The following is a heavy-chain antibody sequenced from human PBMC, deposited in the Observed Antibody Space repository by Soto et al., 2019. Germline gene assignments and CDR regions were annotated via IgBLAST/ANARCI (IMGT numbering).Heavy chain of an antibody. CDR1: GGTFSSYA. V-gene: IGHV1-69*13. J-gene: IGHJ6*02. CDR3: ARPVLMDTGVRYYYGMDV. CDR2: IIPMFGTA. Sequence: GASVKVSCKASGGTFSSYAMNWVRQAPGQGLEWMGGIIPMFGTADYAQKIQARVTITADESTSTAYMELSSLTSEDTAVFYCARPVLMDTGVRYYYGMDVWGQGTTVTVSS. D-gene: IGHD5-18*01.